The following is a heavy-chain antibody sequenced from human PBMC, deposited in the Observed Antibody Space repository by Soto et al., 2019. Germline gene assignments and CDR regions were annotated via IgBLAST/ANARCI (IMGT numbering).Heavy chain of an antibody. D-gene: IGHD1-1*01. CDR2: MNPNSANT. Sequence: QAQLVQSGAEVKEPGASVKVSCKASGYTFTNYDISWVRQATGQGLEWMGWMNPNSANTGYAQKFQGRVSMPRDTSITTAYRNLRTLGSENTAIYYWARLATPGPLNWLDPGGQGPLVTV. J-gene: IGHJ5*02. V-gene: IGHV1-8*01. CDR1: GYTFTNYD. CDR3: ARLATPGPLNWLDP.